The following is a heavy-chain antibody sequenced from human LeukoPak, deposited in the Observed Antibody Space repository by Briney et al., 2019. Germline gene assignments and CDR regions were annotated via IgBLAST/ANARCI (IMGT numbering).Heavy chain of an antibody. CDR2: ISGSGGST. Sequence: GGSLRLSCAASGFTFSSYAMSWVRQAPGKGLEWVSAISGSGGSTYYADSVKGQFTISRDNSKNTLYLQMNSLRAEDTAVYYCAKDYYQPPLMLYGEGLNFFDYWGQGTLVTVSS. V-gene: IGHV3-23*01. CDR3: AKDYYQPPLMLYGEGLNFFDY. J-gene: IGHJ4*02. CDR1: GFTFSSYA. D-gene: IGHD2-8*01.